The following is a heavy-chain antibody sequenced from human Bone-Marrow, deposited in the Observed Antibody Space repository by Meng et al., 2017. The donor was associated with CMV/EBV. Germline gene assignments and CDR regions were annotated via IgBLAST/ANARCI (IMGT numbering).Heavy chain of an antibody. D-gene: IGHD6-6*01. Sequence: ASVKVSCKASGYTFTSYDINWVRQATGQGLEWMGWMNPNSGNTGYAQKFQGRVTMTRNTSISTAYMELSSLRSEDTAVYYCASGIAARRGWFDPWGQGTLVTVSS. V-gene: IGHV1-8*01. J-gene: IGHJ5*02. CDR2: MNPNSGNT. CDR3: ASGIAARRGWFDP. CDR1: GYTFTSYD.